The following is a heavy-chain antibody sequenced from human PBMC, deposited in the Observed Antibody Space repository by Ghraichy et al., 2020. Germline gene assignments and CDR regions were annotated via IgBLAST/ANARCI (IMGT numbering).Heavy chain of an antibody. J-gene: IGHJ4*02. Sequence: LSLTCAASGFTFSSYAMSWVRQAPGKGLEWVSAISGSGGSTYYADSVKGRFTISRDNSKNTLYLQMNSLRAEDTAVYYCAKEGRRYYYGSAAYFDYWGQGTLVTVSS. D-gene: IGHD3-10*01. CDR1: GFTFSSYA. CDR3: AKEGRRYYYGSAAYFDY. V-gene: IGHV3-23*01. CDR2: ISGSGGST.